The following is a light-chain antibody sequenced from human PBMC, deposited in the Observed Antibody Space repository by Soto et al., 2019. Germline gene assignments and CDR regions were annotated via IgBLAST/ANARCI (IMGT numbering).Light chain of an antibody. J-gene: IGLJ2*01. V-gene: IGLV8-61*01. CDR2: NTT. CDR3: ALYVGSGTVV. Sequence: QAVVTQEPSFSVSPGGTVILTCGLTSGSVSTSYYPSWYQQSPGLAPRTLIYNTTTRSSGVPDRVSGSILGNKAALTITGAQSDDESDYLCALYVGSGTVVFVGGTKLTVL. CDR1: SGSVSTSYY.